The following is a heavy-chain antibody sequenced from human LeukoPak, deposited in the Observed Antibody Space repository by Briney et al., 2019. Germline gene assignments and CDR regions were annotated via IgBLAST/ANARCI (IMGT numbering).Heavy chain of an antibody. J-gene: IGHJ4*02. D-gene: IGHD1-14*01. CDR1: GFPFSSYA. CDR3: AKATGYLL. V-gene: IGHV3-23*01. CDR2: ISNSDDST. Sequence: GESLRLSCAASGFPFSSYAMSWVRQAPGKGLEWVSTISNSDDSTYYADSVKGRFTISRDNSENTLFLRMNSLRAEDTAVYYCAKATGYLLWGQGALVIVSS.